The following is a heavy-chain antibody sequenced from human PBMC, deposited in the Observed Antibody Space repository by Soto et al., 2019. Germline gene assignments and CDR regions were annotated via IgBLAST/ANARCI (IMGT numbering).Heavy chain of an antibody. D-gene: IGHD5-18*01. CDR2: IYYGGNT. J-gene: IGHJ6*02. V-gene: IGHV4-30-4*01. CDR1: GGSISSGDYY. Sequence: PSETLSLTCTVSGGSISSGDYYWSWIRQPPGKGLEWIGYIYYGGNTYYNPSLKSRVTISVDTSKNQFSLKLSSVTAADTAVYYCARYTAMAYYYGMDVWGQGTTVTVSS. CDR3: ARYTAMAYYYGMDV.